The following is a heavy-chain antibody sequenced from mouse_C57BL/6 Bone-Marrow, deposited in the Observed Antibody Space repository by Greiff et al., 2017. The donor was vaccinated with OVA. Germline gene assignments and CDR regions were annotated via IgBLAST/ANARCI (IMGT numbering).Heavy chain of an antibody. CDR1: GFTFSSYG. Sequence: EVKLMESGGDLVKPGGSLKLSCAASGFTFSSYGMSWVRQTPDKRLEWVATISSGGSYTYYPDSVKGRFTISRDNAKNTLYLQMSSLKSEDTAMYYCAGHSTLAYWGQGTLVTVSA. CDR2: ISSGGSYT. J-gene: IGHJ3*01. CDR3: AGHSTLAY. D-gene: IGHD5-1*01. V-gene: IGHV5-6*01.